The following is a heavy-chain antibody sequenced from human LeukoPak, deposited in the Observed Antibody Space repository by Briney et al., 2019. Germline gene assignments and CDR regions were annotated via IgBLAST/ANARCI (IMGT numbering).Heavy chain of an antibody. CDR1: GYTFTSYG. V-gene: IGHV1-18*01. D-gene: IGHD3-22*01. Sequence: ASVKVSCKAPGYTFTSYGISWVRQAPGQGLEWMGWISAYNGNTNYAQKLQGRVTMTTDTSTSTAYMELRSLRSDDTAVYYCARAHQYYYDSSGYFVYWGQGTLVTVSS. J-gene: IGHJ4*02. CDR2: ISAYNGNT. CDR3: ARAHQYYYDSSGYFVY.